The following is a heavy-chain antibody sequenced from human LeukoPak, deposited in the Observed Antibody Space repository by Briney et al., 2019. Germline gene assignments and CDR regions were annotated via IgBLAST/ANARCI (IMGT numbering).Heavy chain of an antibody. CDR1: GGTFSSYA. Sequence: SVKVSCKASGGTFSSYAISWVRQAPGQGLEWMGGIIPIFGTANYAQKFQGRVTITADKSTSTAYMELSSLRSEDTAVYYCAREGVSGSYLEYWGQGTLVTVSS. D-gene: IGHD1-26*01. CDR3: AREGVSGSYLEY. V-gene: IGHV1-69*06. CDR2: IIPIFGTA. J-gene: IGHJ4*02.